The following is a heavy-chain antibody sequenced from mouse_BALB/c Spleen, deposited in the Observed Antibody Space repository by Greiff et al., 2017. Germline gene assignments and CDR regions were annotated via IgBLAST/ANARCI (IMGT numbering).Heavy chain of an antibody. CDR1: GFSLTSYD. Sequence: VMLVESGPGLVAPSQSLSITCTVSGFSLTSYDISWIRQPPGKGLEWLGVIWTGGGTNYNSAFMSRLSISKDNSKSQVFLKMNSLQTDDTAIYYCVRDHYGSSLYYAMDYWGQGTSVTVSS. J-gene: IGHJ4*01. D-gene: IGHD1-1*01. CDR3: VRDHYGSSLYYAMDY. V-gene: IGHV2-9-2*01. CDR2: IWTGGGT.